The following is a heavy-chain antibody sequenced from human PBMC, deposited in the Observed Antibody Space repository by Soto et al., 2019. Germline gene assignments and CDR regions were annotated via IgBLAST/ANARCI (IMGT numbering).Heavy chain of an antibody. J-gene: IGHJ6*03. D-gene: IGHD2-2*01. CDR1: GGSFSGYY. V-gene: IGHV4-34*01. CDR2: INHSGST. CDR3: ARGRIVVVPAAMEGYYMDV. Sequence: SQTLSLTCAVYGGSFSGYYWSWIRQPPGKGLEWIGEINHSGSTNYNPSLKSRVTISVDTSKNQFSLKLSSVTAADTAVYYCARGRIVVVPAAMEGYYMDVWGKGTTVTVSS.